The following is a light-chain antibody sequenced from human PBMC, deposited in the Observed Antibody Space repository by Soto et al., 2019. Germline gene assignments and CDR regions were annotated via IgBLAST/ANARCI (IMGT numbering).Light chain of an antibody. V-gene: IGKV2-28*01. J-gene: IGKJ3*01. CDR3: MQTLQTHFT. CDR2: LAS. CDR1: RSLSQGNEYNF. Sequence: DIVITQSPLSLPVTLGETASISCKSSRSLSQGNEYNFLAWFLQKPGQSPQLLISLASNRASGVPDRFSGSGSGTDFTLKISRVESEDVGVYYCMQTLQTHFTFGLGTKVHVE.